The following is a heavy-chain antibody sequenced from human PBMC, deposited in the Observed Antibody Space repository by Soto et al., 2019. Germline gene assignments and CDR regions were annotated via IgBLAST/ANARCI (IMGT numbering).Heavy chain of an antibody. CDR1: GYTFTSYG. CDR3: ARDIRYFDWLTDADDASDI. Sequence: ASVKVSCKASGYTFTSYGISWVRQAPGQGLEWMGWISAYNGNTNYAQKLQGRVTMTTDTSTSTAYMELRSLRSDDTAVYYCARDIRYFDWLTDADDASDIWGQGTMVTVSS. V-gene: IGHV1-18*01. CDR2: ISAYNGNT. D-gene: IGHD3-9*01. J-gene: IGHJ3*02.